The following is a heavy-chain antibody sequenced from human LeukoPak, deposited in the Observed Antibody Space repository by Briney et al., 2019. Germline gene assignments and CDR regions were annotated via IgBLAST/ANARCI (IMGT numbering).Heavy chain of an antibody. Sequence: SETLSLTCTVSGGSINSDSYPWSWIRQPAGKGMEWIGRSYTSGSTNYNPSLKNRATISVDTSKNQFSLKLTSVTAADTAVYYCARGRGGTYYWYDPWGQGTLVTVSS. V-gene: IGHV4-61*02. D-gene: IGHD1-26*01. CDR2: SYTSGST. CDR3: ARGRGGTYYWYDP. J-gene: IGHJ5*02. CDR1: GGSINSDSYP.